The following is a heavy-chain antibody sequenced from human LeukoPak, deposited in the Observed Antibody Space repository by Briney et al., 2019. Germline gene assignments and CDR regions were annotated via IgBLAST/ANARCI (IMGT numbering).Heavy chain of an antibody. CDR3: AKDGHYGMDV. V-gene: IGHV3-30*18. CDR1: GFTFSSYG. CDR2: VSYDGSNK. J-gene: IGHJ6*02. Sequence: GGSLRLSCAASGFTFSSYGMHWVRQAPGKGLEWVAVVSYDGSNKYYADSVKGRFTISRDNSKNTLYLQINSLRAEDTAVYYCAKDGHYGMDVWGQGTTVTVSS.